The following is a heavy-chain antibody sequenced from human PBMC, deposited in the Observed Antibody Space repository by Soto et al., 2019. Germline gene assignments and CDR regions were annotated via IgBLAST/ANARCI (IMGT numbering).Heavy chain of an antibody. CDR2: IKQDGSEK. J-gene: IGHJ6*03. D-gene: IGHD2-15*01. CDR1: GFTFSSYW. CDR3: AREEGYCSGGSCYRYYYYMDV. V-gene: IGHV3-7*01. Sequence: PGGSLRLSCAASGFTFSSYWMSWVRQAPGKGLEWVANIKQDGSEKYYVDSVKGRFTISRDNAKNSLYLQMNSLRAEDTAVYYCAREEGYCSGGSCYRYYYYMDVRGKGTTVTVSS.